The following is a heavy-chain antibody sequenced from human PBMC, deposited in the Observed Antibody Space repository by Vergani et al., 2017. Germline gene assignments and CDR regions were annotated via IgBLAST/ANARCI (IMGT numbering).Heavy chain of an antibody. D-gene: IGHD3-16*01. CDR2: SSWNVGHI. Sequence: EVQLVESGGGLVQPGRSLRLSCEASGFTFADYSMHWVRQAPGKGLEWVAGSSWNVGHIGYADSVKGRFTISRDDAKNSLTLQMTSLRPEDTAVYYCARGMGDCMDVWGKGATVTVSS. J-gene: IGHJ6*03. CDR3: ARGMGDCMDV. V-gene: IGHV3-9*01. CDR1: GFTFADYS.